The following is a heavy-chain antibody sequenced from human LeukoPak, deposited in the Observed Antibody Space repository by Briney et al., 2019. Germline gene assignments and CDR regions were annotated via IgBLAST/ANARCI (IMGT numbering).Heavy chain of an antibody. CDR2: ISGSGGST. CDR3: AKDVSMIVVVPGDY. J-gene: IGHJ6*02. V-gene: IGHV3-23*01. D-gene: IGHD3-22*01. CDR1: GFTFSSYA. Sequence: GGSLRLSCAASGFTFSSYAMSWVRQAPGKGLEWVSAISGSGGSTYYADSVKGRFTISRDNSKNTLYLQMNSLRAEDTAVYYCAKDVSMIVVVPGDYWGQGTTVTVSS.